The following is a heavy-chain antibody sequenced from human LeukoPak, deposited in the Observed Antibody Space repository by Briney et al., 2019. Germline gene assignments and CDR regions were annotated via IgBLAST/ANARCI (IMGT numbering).Heavy chain of an antibody. J-gene: IGHJ5*02. Sequence: SVKVSCKASGGTFSSYAISWVRQAPGQGLEWMGRIIPILGIANYAQKFQGRVTITADKSTSTAYMELSSLRSGDTAVYYCARARYSSSRGSFDPWGQGTLVTVSS. V-gene: IGHV1-69*04. D-gene: IGHD6-13*01. CDR2: IIPILGIA. CDR3: ARARYSSSRGSFDP. CDR1: GGTFSSYA.